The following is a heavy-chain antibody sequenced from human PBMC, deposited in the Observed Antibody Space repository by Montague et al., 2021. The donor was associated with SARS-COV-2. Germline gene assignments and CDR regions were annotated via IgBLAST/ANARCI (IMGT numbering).Heavy chain of an antibody. CDR1: GGSISRYF. J-gene: IGHJ4*02. D-gene: IGHD3-16*01. V-gene: IGHV4-59*01. CDR3: ARVTLGGWDGRTRQYEGLDS. Sequence: SETLSLTCTVSGGSISRYFWNWVRQIPGKGLEWMGYVHDIESSIYNPSLQSRITILLDTPKNQFSLRLNAVTAADTAVYYCARVTLGGWDGRTRQYEGLDSWGQGILVTVSS. CDR2: VHDIESS.